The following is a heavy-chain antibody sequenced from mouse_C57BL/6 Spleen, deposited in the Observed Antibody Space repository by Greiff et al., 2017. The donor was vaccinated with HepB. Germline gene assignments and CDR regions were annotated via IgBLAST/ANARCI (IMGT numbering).Heavy chain of an antibody. CDR2: INPSSGYT. D-gene: IGHD1-1*01. CDR3: ARRGDGSFDY. J-gene: IGHJ2*01. V-gene: IGHV1-4*01. Sequence: VQLVESGAELARPGASVKMSCKASGYTFTSYTMHWVKQRPGQGLEWIGYINPSSGYTKYNQKFKDKATLTADKSSSTAYMQLSSLTSEDSAVYYCARRGDGSFDYWGQGTTLTVSS. CDR1: GYTFTSYT.